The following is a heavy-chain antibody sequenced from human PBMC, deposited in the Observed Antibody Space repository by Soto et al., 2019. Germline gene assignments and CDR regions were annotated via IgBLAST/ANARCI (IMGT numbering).Heavy chain of an antibody. CDR1: GGTFSSYA. D-gene: IGHD2-21*01. V-gene: IGHV1-2*02. CDR3: ASQRELSYSYFYFFTLDV. J-gene: IGHJ6*02. CDR2: IHLNSGGT. Sequence: ASVKVSCKASGGTFSSYANSWVRQAPGQGLEWLGWIHLNSGGTNYAQSFQGRVTMTRDMSVSTVYMEMTGLSSDDTAVYYCASQRELSYSYFYFFTLDVWGQGTTVTVSS.